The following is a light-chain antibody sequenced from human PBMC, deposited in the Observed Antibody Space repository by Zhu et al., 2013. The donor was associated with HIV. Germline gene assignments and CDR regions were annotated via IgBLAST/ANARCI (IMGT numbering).Light chain of an antibody. Sequence: DIVISQSPLSLPVTPGEPASISCRSSQSLLHSNGYTYLDWYLQKPGQSPQVLIYLGSNRASGVPDRFSGSGSGTDFTLKISRVEADDVGVYYCMQALLTWTFGQGTKVEIK. CDR1: QSLLHSNGYTY. J-gene: IGKJ1*01. CDR3: MQALLTWT. CDR2: LGS. V-gene: IGKV2-28*01.